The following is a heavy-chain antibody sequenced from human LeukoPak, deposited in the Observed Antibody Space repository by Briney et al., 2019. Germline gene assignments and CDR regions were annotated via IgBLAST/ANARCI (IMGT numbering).Heavy chain of an antibody. J-gene: IGHJ3*02. D-gene: IGHD2-21*01. CDR1: GYSISSGYY. CDR3: AREGNSPLDAFDI. Sequence: PSETLSLTCTVSGYSISSGYYWGWIRQPPGKGLEWIGSIYHSGSTYYNPSLKSRVTISVDTSKNQFSLKLSSVTAADTAVYYCAREGNSPLDAFDIWGQGTMVTVSS. V-gene: IGHV4-38-2*02. CDR2: IYHSGST.